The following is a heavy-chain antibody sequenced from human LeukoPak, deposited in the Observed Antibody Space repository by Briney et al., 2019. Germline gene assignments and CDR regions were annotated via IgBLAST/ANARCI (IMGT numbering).Heavy chain of an antibody. CDR3: AKNFASAWNYYMDV. V-gene: IGHV3-23*01. CDR2: IRASGDTT. CDR1: GFTFSNYA. Sequence: GGSLRLSCTASGFTFSNYAMSWVRQAPGKGLQWVSDIRASGDTTHYADSVKGRFTISRDNSKNTLYLQMNSLRAEDTAVYYCAKNFASAWNYYMDVWGKGTTVTVTS. J-gene: IGHJ6*03. D-gene: IGHD6-19*01.